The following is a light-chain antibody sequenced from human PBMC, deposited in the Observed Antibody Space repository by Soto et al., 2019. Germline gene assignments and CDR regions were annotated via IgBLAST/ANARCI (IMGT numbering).Light chain of an antibody. CDR3: QQYNSYST. CDR1: QSVSIW. J-gene: IGKJ1*01. Sequence: DIQMTQSPSTLSASEGDRVTISCRASQSVSIWLAWYQQKPGRAPKLLIYKASFLESGVPSRLSGSGSGTEFTLTISSLQPDDFATYYCQQYNSYSTFGQGTKVDIK. V-gene: IGKV1-5*03. CDR2: KAS.